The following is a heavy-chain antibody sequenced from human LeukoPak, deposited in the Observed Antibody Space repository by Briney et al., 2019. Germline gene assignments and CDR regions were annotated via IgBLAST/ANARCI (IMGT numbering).Heavy chain of an antibody. V-gene: IGHV4-39*01. J-gene: IGHJ4*02. CDR3: ARLGAGPTYYDFWSGYSSFNFDY. CDR2: IYYSGST. CDR1: GGSISSSSYY. D-gene: IGHD3-3*01. Sequence: SETLSLTCTVSGGSISSSSYYWGWIRQPPGKGLEWIGSIYYSGSTYYNPSLKSRVTISVDTSKNQFSLKLSSVTAADTAVYYCARLGAGPTYYDFWSGYSSFNFDYWGQGTLVTVSS.